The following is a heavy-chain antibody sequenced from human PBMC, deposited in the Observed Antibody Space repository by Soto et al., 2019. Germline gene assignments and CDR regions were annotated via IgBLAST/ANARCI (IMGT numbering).Heavy chain of an antibody. Sequence: PSETLSLTCTVSGGSISNNIYLWGWIRQHPGKGLEWIGYIYYSGSTYYNPSLKSRVTISVDTSKNQFSLKLSSVTAADTAVYYCASHSTPSSLVDYWGQGTLVSVSS. D-gene: IGHD6-6*01. J-gene: IGHJ4*02. CDR1: GGSISNNIYL. CDR2: IYYSGST. V-gene: IGHV4-31*03. CDR3: ASHSTPSSLVDY.